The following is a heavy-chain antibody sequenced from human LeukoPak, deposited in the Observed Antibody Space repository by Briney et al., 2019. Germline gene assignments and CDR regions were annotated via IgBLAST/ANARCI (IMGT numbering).Heavy chain of an antibody. D-gene: IGHD3-16*02. CDR2: MNPNSGNT. V-gene: IGHV1-8*02. CDR3: ARGTFGGVIVPNWFDP. J-gene: IGHJ5*02. CDR1: GYTFTGYY. Sequence: ASVKVSCKASGYTFTGYYMHWVRQAPGQGLEWMGRMNPNSGNTGYAQKFQGRVTMTRNTSISTAYMELSSLRSEDTAVYYCARGTFGGVIVPNWFDPWGQGTLVTVSS.